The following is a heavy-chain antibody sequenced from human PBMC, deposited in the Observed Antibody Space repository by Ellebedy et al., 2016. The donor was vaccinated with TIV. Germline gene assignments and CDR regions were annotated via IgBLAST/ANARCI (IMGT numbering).Heavy chain of an antibody. V-gene: IGHV4-31*03. CDR1: GASISSGPYY. CDR2: IYSGGST. D-gene: IGHD6-19*01. Sequence: LRLSXTVSGASISSGPYYWNWIRQHPGKGLEWIWYIYSGGSTYYSPSLKSRVTISLDTSKNQFSLKLTSVTAADTAVYYCARGIEQWLTYWGQGTLVTVSS. J-gene: IGHJ4*02. CDR3: ARGIEQWLTY.